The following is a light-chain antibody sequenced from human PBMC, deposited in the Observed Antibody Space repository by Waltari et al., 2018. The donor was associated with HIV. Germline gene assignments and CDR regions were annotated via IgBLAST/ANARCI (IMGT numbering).Light chain of an antibody. CDR1: HIETKS. Sequence: SYVLTQPPSVSVAPGQTVRFSCWGTHIETKSVPWSQQRPGQAPVVVVYDDSDRPSGIPERFSGSNSGNTATLTINRVEAGDEADYYCQVWDSSSDLNVVFGGGTKLTVL. J-gene: IGLJ2*01. CDR2: DDS. CDR3: QVWDSSSDLNVV. V-gene: IGLV3-21*02.